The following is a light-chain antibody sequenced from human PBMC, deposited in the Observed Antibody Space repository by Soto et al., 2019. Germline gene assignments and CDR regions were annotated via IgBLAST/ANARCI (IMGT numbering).Light chain of an antibody. J-gene: IGKJ1*01. V-gene: IGKV3-20*01. Sequence: EIVLTQSPGTLSLSPGERATLSCSASHSVSSSYLDWYQQKPGQSPRLLIYGASSRATGIPDRFSGSGSGTDFTITISTLEPEDFVVYYCQQYDSSLTWTFGQGTKVEIK. CDR2: GAS. CDR3: QQYDSSLTWT. CDR1: HSVSSSY.